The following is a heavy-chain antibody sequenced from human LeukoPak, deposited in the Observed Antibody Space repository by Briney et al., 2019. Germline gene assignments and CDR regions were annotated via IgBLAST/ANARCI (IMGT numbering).Heavy chain of an antibody. D-gene: IGHD3-16*01. J-gene: IGHJ4*02. Sequence: PGGSLRLSCAASGFTFSTYAMSWVRQAPGKGLEWVSTITADGVTTSYADSVKGRLTISRDSSTNTLFLQMNSLRAEDTAVCYCVKRRGGYYFDYWGQGTLVTVS. CDR2: ITADGVTT. CDR1: GFTFSTYA. CDR3: VKRRGGYYFDY. V-gene: IGHV3-23*01.